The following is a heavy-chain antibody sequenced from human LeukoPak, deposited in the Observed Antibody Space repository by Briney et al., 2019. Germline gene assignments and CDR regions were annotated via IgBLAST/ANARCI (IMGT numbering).Heavy chain of an antibody. CDR1: GFTFSSYA. J-gene: IGHJ4*02. D-gene: IGHD4-23*01. Sequence: GGSLRLSCAASGFTFSSYAMHWVRQAPGKGLEYVSAISSNGGTTYYANSVKGRFTISRDNSKNTLYLQMGSLGAVDTAVYYCARTLRGGKFDYWGQGTLVTVSS. V-gene: IGHV3-64*01. CDR2: ISSNGGTT. CDR3: ARTLRGGKFDY.